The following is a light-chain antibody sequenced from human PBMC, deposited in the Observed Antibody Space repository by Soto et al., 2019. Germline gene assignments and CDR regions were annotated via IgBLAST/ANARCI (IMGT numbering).Light chain of an antibody. V-gene: IGKV3-20*01. CDR3: QQYGSSPSIT. Sequence: IVLTQSPGTLSLSPGERATLSCKASQSVSSSYLAWYRQKPGQAPRLLIHGASSRATGISDRFSGSGSGTDFTLTISRLEPEDFAVYYCQQYGSSPSITFGQGTRLDIK. CDR2: GAS. J-gene: IGKJ5*01. CDR1: QSVSSSY.